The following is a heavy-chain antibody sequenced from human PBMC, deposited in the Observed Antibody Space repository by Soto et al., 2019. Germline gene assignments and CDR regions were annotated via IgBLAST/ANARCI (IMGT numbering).Heavy chain of an antibody. CDR1: GFTFSNYW. J-gene: IGHJ4*02. CDR3: ARGAYCGGDCHYYFAY. V-gene: IGHV3-7*04. Sequence: EVQLVESGGDLVQPGGSLRLSCAASGFTFSNYWMSWVRQAPGKGLEWMANIKQDGSGKNYVASVKGRFTISRDNAKTSLDLKMNSLRAEDTAVYYCARGAYCGGDCHYYFAYWGLGTLVTVSS. CDR2: IKQDGSGK. D-gene: IGHD2-21*02.